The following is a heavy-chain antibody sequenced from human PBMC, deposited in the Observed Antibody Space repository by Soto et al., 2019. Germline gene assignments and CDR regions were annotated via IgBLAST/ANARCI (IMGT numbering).Heavy chain of an antibody. V-gene: IGHV5-10-1*01. Sequence: PGESLKISCKGSGYSFTSYWISWVRQMPGKGLEWMGRIDPSDSYTNYSPSFQGHVTISADKSISTAYLQWSSLKASDTAMYYCARQAAAGMDYYYGMDVWGQGTTVTVSS. D-gene: IGHD6-13*01. CDR1: GYSFTSYW. CDR3: ARQAAAGMDYYYGMDV. J-gene: IGHJ6*02. CDR2: IDPSDSYT.